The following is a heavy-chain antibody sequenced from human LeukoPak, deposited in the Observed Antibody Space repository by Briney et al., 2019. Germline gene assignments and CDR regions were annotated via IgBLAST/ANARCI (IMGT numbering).Heavy chain of an antibody. CDR2: IYYSGST. CDR3: ARGTPIRSSKSGYYFDY. CDR1: GGSISSSSYY. Sequence: SETLSLTCTVSGGSISSSSYYWGWIRQPPGKGLEWIGSIYYSGSTYYNPSLKSRVTISVDTSKNQFSLKLSSVTAADTAVYYCARGTPIRSSKSGYYFDYWGQGTLVTVSS. D-gene: IGHD6-13*01. J-gene: IGHJ4*02. V-gene: IGHV4-39*07.